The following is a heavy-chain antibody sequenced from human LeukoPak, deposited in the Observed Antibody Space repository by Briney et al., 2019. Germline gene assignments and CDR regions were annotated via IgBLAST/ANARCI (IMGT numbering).Heavy chain of an antibody. CDR3: ARDVDYSDAFDI. CDR1: GGTFSSYA. J-gene: IGHJ3*02. V-gene: IGHV1-69*01. D-gene: IGHD2-15*01. Sequence: GASVKVSCKASGGTFSSYAISWVRQAPGQGLEWMGGIIPIFGTANYAQKSQGRVTITADESTSTAYMELSSLRSEDTAVYYCARDVDYSDAFDIWGQGTMVTVSS. CDR2: IIPIFGTA.